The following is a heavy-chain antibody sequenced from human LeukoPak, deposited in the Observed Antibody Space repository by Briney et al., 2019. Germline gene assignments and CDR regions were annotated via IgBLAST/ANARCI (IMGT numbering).Heavy chain of an antibody. J-gene: IGHJ4*02. Sequence: PGGSLRLSCAASGFIFSSYWMAWVRQAPGKGLEWVANMKEDGSVKHCVDSVKGRFTISRDNAKNSLYLQMNSLRAEDTAVYYCARDQNGDWDIVATTEFDYWGQGTLVTVSS. CDR3: ARDQNGDWDIVATTEFDY. D-gene: IGHD5-12*01. V-gene: IGHV3-7*01. CDR1: GFIFSSYW. CDR2: MKEDGSVK.